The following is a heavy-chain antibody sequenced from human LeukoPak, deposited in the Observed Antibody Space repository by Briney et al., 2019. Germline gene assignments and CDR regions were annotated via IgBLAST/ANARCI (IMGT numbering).Heavy chain of an antibody. J-gene: IGHJ5*02. V-gene: IGHV3-48*03. Sequence: GGSLRLSCAASGFTFSSYEMNWVRQAPGKGLEWVSYISSSGRTIYYADSVKGRFTISRDNAKNSLYLQMNSLRAEDTAVYYCARCYYDSSGYYYAGWFDPWGQGTLVTVSS. CDR1: GFTFSSYE. CDR3: ARCYYDSSGYYYAGWFDP. D-gene: IGHD3-22*01. CDR2: ISSSGRTI.